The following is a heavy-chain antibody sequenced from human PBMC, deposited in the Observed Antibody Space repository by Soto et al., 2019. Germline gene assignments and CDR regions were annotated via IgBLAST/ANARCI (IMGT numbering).Heavy chain of an antibody. V-gene: IGHV1-18*04. D-gene: IGHD6-19*01. Sequence: GASVKVSCKASGYTFTSYGISWVRQAPGQGLEWMGWISAYNGNTNYAQKLQGRVTMTTDTSTSTAYMELRSLRSDDTAVYYCARRIAVAGTVNWFDPWGQGPLVTVSS. CDR1: GYTFTSYG. CDR3: ARRIAVAGTVNWFDP. J-gene: IGHJ5*02. CDR2: ISAYNGNT.